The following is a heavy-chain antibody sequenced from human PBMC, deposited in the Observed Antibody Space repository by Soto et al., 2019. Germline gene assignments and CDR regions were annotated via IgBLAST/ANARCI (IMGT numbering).Heavy chain of an antibody. Sequence: TSETLSLTCAVYGGSFSGYYWSWIRQPPGKGLEWIGEINHSGSTNYNPSLKSRVTISVDTSKNQFSLKLSSVTAADTAVYYCARGSTEVLMRPVDVWGKGTTVTVS. CDR3: ARGSTEVLMRPVDV. CDR2: INHSGST. J-gene: IGHJ6*03. D-gene: IGHD2-8*01. CDR1: GGSFSGYY. V-gene: IGHV4-34*01.